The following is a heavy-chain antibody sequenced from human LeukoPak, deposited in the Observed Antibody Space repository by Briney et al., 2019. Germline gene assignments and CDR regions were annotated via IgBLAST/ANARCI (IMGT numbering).Heavy chain of an antibody. D-gene: IGHD1-26*01. J-gene: IGHJ4*02. CDR2: ISRSGDSI. CDR1: GFTFSDYY. CDR3: ATDILEVGATYYFGN. V-gene: IGHV3-11*01. Sequence: AGASLRLSCAASGFTFSDYYMSWIRQDPGKGLEWLSYISRSGDSINYADSVKGRFTVSRDNAKNSLYLEVNSLRAEDTAVYYCATDILEVGATYYFGNWGQGTLVTVSS.